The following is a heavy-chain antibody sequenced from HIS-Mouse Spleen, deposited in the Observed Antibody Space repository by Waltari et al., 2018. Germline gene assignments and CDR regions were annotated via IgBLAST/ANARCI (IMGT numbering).Heavy chain of an antibody. V-gene: IGHV4-39*07. D-gene: IGHD6-13*01. CDR2: IYYSGST. CDR1: GGSISSSSYY. CDR3: AREIPYSSSWYDWYFDL. J-gene: IGHJ2*01. Sequence: QLQLQESGPGLVKPSETLSLTCTVSGGSISSSSYYWGWIRQPPGKGLEWIGSIYYSGSTDCNPSLKSRVTRSVDTSKNQFSRKLSSVTAADTAVYYCAREIPYSSSWYDWYFDLWGRGTLVTVSS.